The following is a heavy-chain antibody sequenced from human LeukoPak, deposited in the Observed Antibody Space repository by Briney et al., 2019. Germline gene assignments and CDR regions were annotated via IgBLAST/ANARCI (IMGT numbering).Heavy chain of an antibody. V-gene: IGHV3-23*01. J-gene: IGHJ4*02. CDR2: ISGSGGST. CDR1: GFTFSSYA. D-gene: IGHD2-2*01. Sequence: PGGSLRLSCAASGFTFSSYAMSWVRQAPGKGLEWVSAISGSGGSTYYADSVKGRFTISRDNSKNTLYLQMNSLRAEDTAVYYCANSFSKYQLLWPFYFDYWGQGTLVTVSS. CDR3: ANSFSKYQLLWPFYFDY.